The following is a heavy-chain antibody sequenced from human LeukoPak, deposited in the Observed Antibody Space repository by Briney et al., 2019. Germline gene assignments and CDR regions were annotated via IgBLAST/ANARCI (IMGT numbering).Heavy chain of an antibody. CDR3: AKGRGYGDYGSTFEY. D-gene: IGHD4-17*01. CDR2: FSGSGGRT. CDR1: GFIFSNYA. V-gene: IGHV3-23*01. Sequence: GGSLRLSCAASGFIFSNYAMNWVRQAPGKGLEWVSVFSGSGGRTYYIDSVKGRFTISRDNSKNTLYLQMNSLRDDDTAVYYCAKGRGYGDYGSTFEYWGQGTLATVSS. J-gene: IGHJ4*02.